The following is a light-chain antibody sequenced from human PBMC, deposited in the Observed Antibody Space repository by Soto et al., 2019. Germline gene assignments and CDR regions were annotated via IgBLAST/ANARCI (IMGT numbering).Light chain of an antibody. CDR3: QQHGTSPIT. J-gene: IGKJ5*01. CDR1: QSIATSQ. CDR2: GAS. V-gene: IGKV3-20*01. Sequence: EIVLTQSPGTLSLSPGERATLFCRASQSIATSQLAWYQQKPGQAPRLLIGASTRATGIPDRFSDSGSGTDFTLTISRLEPEDFAVYYCQQHGTSPITFGQGTRLEIK.